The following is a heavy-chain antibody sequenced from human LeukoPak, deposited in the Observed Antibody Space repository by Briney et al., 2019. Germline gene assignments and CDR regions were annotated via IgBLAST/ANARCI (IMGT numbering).Heavy chain of an antibody. CDR3: ARGRGGYIPYNWFDP. CDR1: GYTFTSYA. D-gene: IGHD5-24*01. Sequence: GASVKVSCKASGYTFTSYAMHWVRQAPGQRLEWMGWINAGTGNTKFSQEFQGRVTFTRDTSASTAYMELTGLRSEDMAVYYCARGRGGYIPYNWFDPWGQGTLVTVSS. V-gene: IGHV1-3*03. J-gene: IGHJ5*02. CDR2: INAGTGNT.